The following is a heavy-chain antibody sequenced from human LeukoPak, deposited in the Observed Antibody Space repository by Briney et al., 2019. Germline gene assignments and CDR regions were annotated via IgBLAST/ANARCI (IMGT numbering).Heavy chain of an antibody. J-gene: IGHJ3*02. Sequence: SETLSLTCTVSGGSISSYYWSWIRQPPGKGLEWIGYIYYSGSTNYNPSLESRVTISVDTSKNQFSLKLSSVTAADTAVYYCAREIPPDAFDIWGQGTMVTVSS. CDR3: AREIPPDAFDI. CDR2: IYYSGST. CDR1: GGSISSYY. V-gene: IGHV4-59*01.